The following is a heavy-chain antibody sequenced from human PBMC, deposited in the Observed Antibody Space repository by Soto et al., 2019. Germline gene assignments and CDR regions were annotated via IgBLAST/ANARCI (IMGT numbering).Heavy chain of an antibody. CDR1: GGSLSSGGYY. V-gene: IGHV4-31*03. Sequence: SETLSLTCTVSGGSLSSGGYYWSWIRQHPGKGLEWIGYIYYSGSTYYNPSLKSRVTISVDTSASTAYMELSSLRSDDTAVYFCARDNGEETGPCDFWGQGTLVTVSS. D-gene: IGHD3-9*01. CDR3: ARDNGEETGPCDF. J-gene: IGHJ4*02. CDR2: IYYSGST.